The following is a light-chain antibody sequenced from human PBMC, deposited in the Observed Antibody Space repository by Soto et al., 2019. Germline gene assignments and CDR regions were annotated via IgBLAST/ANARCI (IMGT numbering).Light chain of an antibody. J-gene: IGLJ3*02. CDR1: SSDVEANKL. Sequence: QSALTQPASVSGSPGQSITISCTGSSSDVEANKLVSWYQQHPGTAPRLLIYEDIRRPSGISSRFSGSKSGNTASLTISGLRAEDEAAYCCCSYVDHRKFVFGGGTKLTVL. V-gene: IGLV2-23*01. CDR3: CSYVDHRKFV. CDR2: EDI.